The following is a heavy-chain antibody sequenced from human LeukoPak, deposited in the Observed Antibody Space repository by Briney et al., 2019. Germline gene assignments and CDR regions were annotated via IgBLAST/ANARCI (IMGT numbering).Heavy chain of an antibody. Sequence: GESLKISCKGSGYSFTSYWIGWVRQMPGKGLEWMGIIYPDDSDTRYSPSFQGQVTISADKSISTAYLQWSSLKASDTAMYYCARGYCSGGSCNNWFDPWGQGTLVTVSS. CDR2: IYPDDSDT. D-gene: IGHD2-15*01. CDR1: GYSFTSYW. CDR3: ARGYCSGGSCNNWFDP. V-gene: IGHV5-51*01. J-gene: IGHJ5*02.